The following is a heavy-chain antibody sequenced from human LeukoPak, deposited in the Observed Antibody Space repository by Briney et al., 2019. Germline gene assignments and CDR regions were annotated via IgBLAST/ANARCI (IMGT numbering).Heavy chain of an antibody. V-gene: IGHV5-51*01. J-gene: IGHJ4*02. CDR3: ARRLADYGDSNLNFDY. CDR2: IFPGDSDT. D-gene: IGHD4-17*01. Sequence: GESLKISCKGSGYSFTNYWIGWVRQMPGKGLEWMGIIFPGDSDTRYSPSFQGQVTISADKSISTAYLQWSSLQASDTAMYYCARRLADYGDSNLNFDYWGQGTLVTVSS. CDR1: GYSFTNYW.